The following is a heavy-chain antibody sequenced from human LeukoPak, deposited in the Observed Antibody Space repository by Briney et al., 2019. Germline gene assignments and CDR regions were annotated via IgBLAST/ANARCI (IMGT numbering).Heavy chain of an antibody. J-gene: IGHJ5*02. CDR2: ISYSGST. CDR3: AREIYCGGDCYSFDP. D-gene: IGHD2-21*02. V-gene: IGHV4-39*07. CDR1: GGSSSSSSYY. Sequence: SETLSLTCTVSGGSSSSSSYYWGWIRPPPGKGLEWIGSISYSGSTYYNPSLKSRVTISVDTSKNQFSLKLSSVTAADTAMYYCAREIYCGGDCYSFDPWGQGTLVTVSS.